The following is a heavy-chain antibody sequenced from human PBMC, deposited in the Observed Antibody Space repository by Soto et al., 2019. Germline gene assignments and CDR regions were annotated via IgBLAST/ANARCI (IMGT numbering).Heavy chain of an antibody. D-gene: IGHD3-22*01. J-gene: IGHJ6*02. Sequence: VGSLRLSCAASGFTFSSYSMNWVRQAPGKGPEWVSSISSSSSYIYYADSVKGRFTISRDNAKNSLYLQMNSLRAEDTAVYYCARAFSSGYGTTYYYGMDVWGQGTTVTVSS. CDR3: ARAFSSGYGTTYYYGMDV. CDR2: ISSSSSYI. V-gene: IGHV3-21*01. CDR1: GFTFSSYS.